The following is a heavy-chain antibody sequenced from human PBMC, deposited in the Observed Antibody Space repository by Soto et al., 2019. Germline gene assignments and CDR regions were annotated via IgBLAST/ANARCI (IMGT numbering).Heavy chain of an antibody. Sequence: QLQLQESGPGLVKPSETLSLTCTVSGGSVSSTDYYWGWIRQPPGKGLECIGSISYGGTTYYNPSLKSRVTISVETSKNQLSLNLSSVTAADTAVYYCARHRRGSYYEPLDYWGQGTLVTVSS. CDR1: GGSVSSTDYY. J-gene: IGHJ4*02. CDR3: ARHRRGSYYEPLDY. CDR2: ISYGGTT. V-gene: IGHV4-39*01. D-gene: IGHD1-26*01.